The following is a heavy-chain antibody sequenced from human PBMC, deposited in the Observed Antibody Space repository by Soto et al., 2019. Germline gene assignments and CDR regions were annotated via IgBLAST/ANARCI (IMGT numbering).Heavy chain of an antibody. Sequence: GGSLRLSCAASGFTFSSYEMNWVRQAPGKGLEWVSYISSSGSTIYYADSVKGRFTISRDNAKNSLYLQMNSLRAEDTAVYYCARDWSLQLWFDYCGQGTLVTVSS. V-gene: IGHV3-48*03. J-gene: IGHJ4*02. CDR2: ISSSGSTI. CDR3: ARDWSLQLWFDY. D-gene: IGHD5-18*01. CDR1: GFTFSSYE.